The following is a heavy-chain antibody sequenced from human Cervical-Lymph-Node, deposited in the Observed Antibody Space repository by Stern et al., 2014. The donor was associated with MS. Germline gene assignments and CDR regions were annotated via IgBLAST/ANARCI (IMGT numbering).Heavy chain of an antibody. CDR3: ARLRSTSWFDL. Sequence: EDQLVESGAEVQKPGESLRISCKGSGYSFTDFWVAWVRQMPGKGLEGMGIIYPGDSDTRYSPSFQGQFTISADKSVNTAYLQWRGLKDSDTAMYYCARLRSTSWFDLWGQGTQVTVSS. V-gene: IGHV5-51*01. J-gene: IGHJ5*02. CDR1: GYSFTDFW. CDR2: IYPGDSDT. D-gene: IGHD2-2*01.